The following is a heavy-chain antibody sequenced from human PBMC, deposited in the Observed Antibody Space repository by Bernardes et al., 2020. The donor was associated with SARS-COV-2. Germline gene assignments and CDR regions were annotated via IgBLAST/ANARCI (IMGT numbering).Heavy chain of an antibody. CDR2: IFHNGYT. V-gene: IGHV4-39*07. CDR3: ARDRGEVQTLFGVVTGPQYFDF. J-gene: IGHJ4*02. CDR1: GGSIASGYYY. D-gene: IGHD3-3*01. Sequence: SETLSLTCSVSGGSIASGYYYWGWIRQPPGKGLEWIASIFHNGYTYYNSSLKSRVTISVDTSKSQFSLDLRSVTAADTAVYFCARDRGEVQTLFGVVTGPQYFDFWGQGTLVTVSS.